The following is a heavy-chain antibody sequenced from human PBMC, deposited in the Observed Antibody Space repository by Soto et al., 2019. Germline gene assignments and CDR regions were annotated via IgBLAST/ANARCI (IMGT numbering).Heavy chain of an antibody. CDR3: ARALIWLRAFDI. D-gene: IGHD5-18*01. CDR1: GYTFTSYA. CDR2: INAGNGNT. Sequence: ASVKVSCKASGYTFTSYAMHWVRQAPGQRLEWMGWINAGNGNTKYSQKFQGRVTITRDTSASTAYMELSSLRSEDTAVYYCARALIWLRAFDIWGQGTMVTVPS. J-gene: IGHJ3*02. V-gene: IGHV1-3*01.